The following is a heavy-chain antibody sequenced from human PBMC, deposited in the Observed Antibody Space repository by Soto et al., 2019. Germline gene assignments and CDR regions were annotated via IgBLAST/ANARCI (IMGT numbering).Heavy chain of an antibody. Sequence: GGSLRLSCTASGFTFGDYAMSWVSQAPGKGLEWVGFIRSKAYGGTTEYAASVRGRFTISRDDSKSIAYLQMNSLKTEDTAVYYCTHYGDSTFDYWGQGTLVTISS. CDR3: THYGDSTFDY. CDR2: IRSKAYGGTT. CDR1: GFTFGDYA. V-gene: IGHV3-49*04. D-gene: IGHD4-17*01. J-gene: IGHJ4*02.